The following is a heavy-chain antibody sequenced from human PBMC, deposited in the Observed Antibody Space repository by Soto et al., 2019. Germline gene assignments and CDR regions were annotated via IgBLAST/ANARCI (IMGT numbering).Heavy chain of an antibody. CDR3: AKTIRVGYSSSWYYFDY. CDR1: GFTFTNYA. Sequence: EVQLLESGGDLVQPGGSLRLSCAASGFTFTNYAMTWVRQAPGKGLEWVSTISGGGSITYYADSLKGRFTISRDNSKNTLYLQINSLRAEDTAVYYCAKTIRVGYSSSWYYFDYWGQGTLVTVSS. D-gene: IGHD6-13*01. J-gene: IGHJ4*02. V-gene: IGHV3-23*01. CDR2: ISGGGSIT.